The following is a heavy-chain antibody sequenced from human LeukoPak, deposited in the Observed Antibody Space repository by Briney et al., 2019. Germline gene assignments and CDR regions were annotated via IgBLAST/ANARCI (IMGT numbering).Heavy chain of an antibody. J-gene: IGHJ2*01. D-gene: IGHD2/OR15-2a*01. CDR2: IYTTGST. CDR1: GDSIRGYY. V-gene: IGHV4-4*07. Sequence: RASETLSLTCTVSGDSIRGYYWRWIRQPAGKGLEWIGHIYTTGSTTYNPSLKSRVTMSVDTTKNQFSLKQNPATAADTAVYSFAKGYYSGWYFDLWGRGTLVTVSS. CDR3: AKGYYSGWYFDL.